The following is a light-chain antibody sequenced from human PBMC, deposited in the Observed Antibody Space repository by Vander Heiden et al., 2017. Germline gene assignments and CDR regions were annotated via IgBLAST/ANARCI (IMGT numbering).Light chain of an antibody. J-gene: IGLJ3*02. CDR1: RSTIGAGFN. CDR2: GKS. V-gene: IGLV1-40*01. CDR3: QSYDSSLSAWV. Sequence: SVLMPPPPMAWGPAARCTISFIGSRSTIGAGFNVHWYQQLPGAAPKLLIYGKSNRPSGVPDRFSDSKSDTSASLAITGLQAEDEADYYCQSYDSSLSAWVFGGGTKLTV.